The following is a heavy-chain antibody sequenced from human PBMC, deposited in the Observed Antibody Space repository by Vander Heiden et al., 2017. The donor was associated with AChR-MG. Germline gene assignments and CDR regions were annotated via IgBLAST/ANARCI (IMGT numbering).Heavy chain of an antibody. CDR3: VRDRDGYDY. CDR2: ISGNTRTI. CDR1: GFTFSVDS. D-gene: IGHD5-12*01. V-gene: IGHV3-48*02. J-gene: IGHJ4*02. Sequence: EVRLVETGGALVQPGGSLRLSCAASGFTFSVDSMNWVRQAPGKGLEWVSHISGNTRTIYYADSVKGRFTISRDNAKNSLYLQMNSLRDDDTAMYYCVRDRDGYDYWGQGTLVTVSS.